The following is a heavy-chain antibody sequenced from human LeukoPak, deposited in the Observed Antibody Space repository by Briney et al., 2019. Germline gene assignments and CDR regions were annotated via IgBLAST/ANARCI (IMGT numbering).Heavy chain of an antibody. CDR3: ATDHLDTYSSRGAFDS. D-gene: IGHD3-10*01. CDR1: GGSISSGNYC. J-gene: IGHJ3*02. Sequence: PSQTLSLTCTVSGGSISSGNYCWSWIRQPAGKGLEWIGRICTTGSTSYNPSLKSRVTISVDTSQNQFSLKLSSVTAADTAVYYCATDHLDTYSSRGAFDSWGQGTMVTVSS. CDR2: ICTTGST. V-gene: IGHV4-61*02.